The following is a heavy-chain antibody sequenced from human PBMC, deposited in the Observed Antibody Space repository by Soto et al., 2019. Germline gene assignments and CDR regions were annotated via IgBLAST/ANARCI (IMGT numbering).Heavy chain of an antibody. Sequence: QVQLVQSGAEVKKPGSSVKVSCKASGGTFSSYTISWVRQAPGQGLEWMGRIIPILGIANYAQKFQGRVTIXAXXSTSTAYMELSSLRSEDTAVYYCARVPSSGYHFDYWGQGTLVTVSS. J-gene: IGHJ4*02. V-gene: IGHV1-69*02. CDR1: GGTFSSYT. CDR2: IIPILGIA. CDR3: ARVPSSGYHFDY. D-gene: IGHD3-22*01.